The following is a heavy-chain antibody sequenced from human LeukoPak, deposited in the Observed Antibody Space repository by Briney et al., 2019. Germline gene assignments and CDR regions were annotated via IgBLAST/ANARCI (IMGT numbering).Heavy chain of an antibody. Sequence: GESLKISCKGSGYSFTSYWISWVRQMPGKGLEWMGRIDPSDSYTNYSPSFQGHVTIAADKSISTAYLQWSSLKASDTAMYYCARHERGQQWLGPNFDHWGQGTLVTVSS. J-gene: IGHJ4*02. V-gene: IGHV5-10-1*01. CDR2: IDPSDSYT. D-gene: IGHD6-19*01. CDR1: GYSFTSYW. CDR3: ARHERGQQWLGPNFDH.